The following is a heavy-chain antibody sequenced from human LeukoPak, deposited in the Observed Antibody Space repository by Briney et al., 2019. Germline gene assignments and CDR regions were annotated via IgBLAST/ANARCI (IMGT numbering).Heavy chain of an antibody. CDR3: ARDPYSRGKANYFDY. V-gene: IGHV1-46*01. CDR2: INPSGCDT. J-gene: IGHJ4*02. D-gene: IGHD3-22*01. CDR1: GYSFTSHH. Sequence: ASVKVSCKASGYSFTSHHMHWVRQAPGQGLEWMAIINPSGCDTSYAQKFQGRVTLTRDTSTSTVYMELSSLRSEDTALYYCARDPYSRGKANYFDYWGQGSLVTVSS.